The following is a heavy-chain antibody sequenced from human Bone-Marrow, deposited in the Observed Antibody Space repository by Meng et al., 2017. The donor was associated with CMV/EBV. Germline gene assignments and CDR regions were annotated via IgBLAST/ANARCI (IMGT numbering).Heavy chain of an antibody. V-gene: IGHV3-30*02. D-gene: IGHD1-26*01. Sequence: GESLKISWAASGFTFSSHGLHWVRQAPGKGLEWVAFIRYDGSNKYYADPVKGRFTISRDNSKNTLYLQMNSLRAEDTAVYYCARGRSPCYWGQGTLVTVSS. J-gene: IGHJ4*02. CDR3: ARGRSPCY. CDR2: IRYDGSNK. CDR1: GFTFSSHG.